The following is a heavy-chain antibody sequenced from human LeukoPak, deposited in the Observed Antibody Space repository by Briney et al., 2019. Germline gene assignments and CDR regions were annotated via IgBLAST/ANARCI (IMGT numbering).Heavy chain of an antibody. CDR2: INSDGIST. Sequence: PGGSLRLSCAASGFTFSNYWMHWVRQAPGKGLVWVSRINSDGISTSYADSVKGRFTISRDNAKNTLNLQMNSLRAEDTAVYYCARDLGQYYDTSDNWFDPWGQGTLVTVSS. D-gene: IGHD3-22*01. V-gene: IGHV3-74*01. CDR1: GFTFSNYW. CDR3: ARDLGQYYDTSDNWFDP. J-gene: IGHJ5*02.